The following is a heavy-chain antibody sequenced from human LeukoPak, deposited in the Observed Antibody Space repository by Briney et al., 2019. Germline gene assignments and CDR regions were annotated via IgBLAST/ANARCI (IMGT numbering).Heavy chain of an antibody. CDR1: GFTFSDYY. CDR2: ISSSGSTI. CDR3: AKDWGNYDFWSGYDY. Sequence: GGSLRLSCAASGFTFSDYYMSWIRQAPGKGLEWVSYISSSGSTIYYADSVKGRFTISRDNSKNTLYLQMNSLRAEDTAVYYCAKDWGNYDFWSGYDYWGQGTLVTVSS. J-gene: IGHJ4*02. V-gene: IGHV3-11*01. D-gene: IGHD3-3*01.